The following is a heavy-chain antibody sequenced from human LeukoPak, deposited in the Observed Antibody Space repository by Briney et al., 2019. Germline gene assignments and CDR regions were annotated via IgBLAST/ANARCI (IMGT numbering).Heavy chain of an antibody. Sequence: PSGTLSLTCTVSGGSISSSPYYWGWIRQPPGKGLEWIGSIYYSGTTHYNPSLESRVTISVDTSKNQFSLKLSSVTAADTAVYYCARGKADSYGQPPRAYYYYYYMDVWGKGTTVTVSS. CDR1: GGSISSSPYY. J-gene: IGHJ6*03. D-gene: IGHD5-18*01. CDR3: ARGKADSYGQPPRAYYYYYYMDV. V-gene: IGHV4-39*07. CDR2: IYYSGTT.